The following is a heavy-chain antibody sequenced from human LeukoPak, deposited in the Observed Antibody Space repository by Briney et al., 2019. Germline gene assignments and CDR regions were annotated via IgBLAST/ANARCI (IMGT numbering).Heavy chain of an antibody. CDR1: GFTFSSYG. Sequence: GGSLRLSCAASGFTFSSYGMHWVRQAPGKGLEWVAVIWYDGSNKYYADSVKGRFTISRDNSKNTLYLQMNSLRAEDTTVYYCARDRIVGAWSLVFDYWGQGTLVTVSS. CDR2: IWYDGSNK. CDR3: ARDRIVGAWSLVFDY. J-gene: IGHJ4*02. D-gene: IGHD1-26*01. V-gene: IGHV3-33*01.